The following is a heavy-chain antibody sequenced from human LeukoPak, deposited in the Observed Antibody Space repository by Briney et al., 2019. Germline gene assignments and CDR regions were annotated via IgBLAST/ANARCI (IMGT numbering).Heavy chain of an antibody. D-gene: IGHD2-2*01. CDR3: ARGCSSTSCYHYYYYGMDV. CDR2: INHSGST. J-gene: IGHJ6*02. CDR1: GGSFSGYY. V-gene: IGHV4-34*01. Sequence: SETLSLTCAVYGGSFSGYYWSWIRQPPGKGLEWIGEINHSGSTNYNPSLKSRVTISVDTSKNQFSLKLSSVTAADTAVYYCARGCSSTSCYHYYYYGMDVWGQGTTVIVSS.